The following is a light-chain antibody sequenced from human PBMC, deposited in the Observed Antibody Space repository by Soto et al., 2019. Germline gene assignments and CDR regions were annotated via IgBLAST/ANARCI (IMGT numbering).Light chain of an antibody. V-gene: IGKV1-39*01. Sequence: DIQMTQSPSSLSASIGDRVTITCRASQNINSHLNWYQQKPGKTPKVLIYAASRLQSGVPFRFSGSGSGIEFTLTISSLEPEDFATYYCQQSHITTLFTFGKGTRLEIK. CDR1: QNINSH. J-gene: IGKJ2*01. CDR3: QQSHITTLFT. CDR2: AAS.